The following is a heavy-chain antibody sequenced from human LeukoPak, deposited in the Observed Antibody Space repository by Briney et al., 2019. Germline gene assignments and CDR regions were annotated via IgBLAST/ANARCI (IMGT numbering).Heavy chain of an antibody. CDR2: MSGNGGTT. V-gene: IGHV3-23*01. J-gene: IGHJ4*02. D-gene: IGHD4-17*01. CDR1: GFIFSSYA. CDR3: TRTLLDYGDSFDY. Sequence: GGSLRLSCAASGFIFSSYAMSWVRQAPGQGLEWVSGMSGNGGTTYYADSVKGRFTISRDNSKNTLYLQMNNLRVEDTAVYYCTRTLLDYGDSFDYWGQGTLVTVSS.